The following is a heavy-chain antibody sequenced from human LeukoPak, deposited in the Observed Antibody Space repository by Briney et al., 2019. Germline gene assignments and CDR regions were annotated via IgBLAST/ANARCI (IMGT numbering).Heavy chain of an antibody. CDR1: GDSISTYY. Sequence: SETLSLTCTVSGDSISTYYWSWIRQPPGKGLEWIGYIYYRVTSDYNPSLKSRVTMSVDTSKNKFSLKLSSVTAADTAVYYCARVICSGGSCRFDYWGQGTLVTVSS. V-gene: IGHV4-59*12. D-gene: IGHD2-15*01. CDR2: IYYRVTS. J-gene: IGHJ4*02. CDR3: ARVICSGGSCRFDY.